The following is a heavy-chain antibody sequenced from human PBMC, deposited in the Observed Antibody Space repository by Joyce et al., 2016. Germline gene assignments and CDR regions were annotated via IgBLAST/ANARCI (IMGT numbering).Heavy chain of an antibody. CDR2: TNSDGTTT. CDR3: ARELPRYYYDSSGILGSYDS. Sequence: EVHLAESGGGLVRPGGSLSLSCATSGFTFSNYWMHWVRQAPGKGLGWVSRTNSDGTTTTYADSVKGRFTISRDNAKNTLYLQMDSLRAEDTAVYYCARELPRYYYDSSGILGSYDSWGQGTLVTVSS. D-gene: IGHD3-22*01. J-gene: IGHJ4*02. CDR1: GFTFSNYW. V-gene: IGHV3-74*01.